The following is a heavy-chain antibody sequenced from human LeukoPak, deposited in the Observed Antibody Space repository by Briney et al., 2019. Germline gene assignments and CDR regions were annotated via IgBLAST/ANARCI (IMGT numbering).Heavy chain of an antibody. CDR2: ISGSGGST. CDR3: ATLNYGPYYFDY. CDR1: GFTFSSYA. Sequence: GGSLRLSCAASGFTFSSYAMSWVRQAPGKGLEWVSAISGSGGSTYYADSVKGRFTISRDNSKNTLYLQMNSLRAEDTAVYYCATLNYGPYYFDYWGQGTLVTVSS. J-gene: IGHJ4*02. D-gene: IGHD3-10*01. V-gene: IGHV3-23*01.